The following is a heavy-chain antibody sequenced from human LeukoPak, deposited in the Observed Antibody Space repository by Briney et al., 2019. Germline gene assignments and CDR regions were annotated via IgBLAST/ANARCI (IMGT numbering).Heavy chain of an antibody. CDR2: SNTNSGGT. CDR3: ARDLSGWDAFDI. V-gene: IGHV1-2*02. J-gene: IGHJ3*02. CDR1: GYTFTGYY. Sequence: ASVKVSCKASGYTFTGYYMHWVRPPPGQGREWMGWSNTNSGGTNNAEKFQGSTTMTKNTSISTAYMELSRRISDDATVYSCARDLSGWDAFDIWGQGTMVTVSS. D-gene: IGHD6-19*01.